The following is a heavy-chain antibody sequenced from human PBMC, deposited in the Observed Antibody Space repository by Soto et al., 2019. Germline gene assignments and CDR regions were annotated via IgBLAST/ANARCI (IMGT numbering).Heavy chain of an antibody. Sequence: QVQLVQSGVEVKKPGASVKVSCKASGYTFSSYGISWVRQAPGQGLEWMGWISAYNGNAHYAQKLQGRVTMTTDTSTSTAYMELRSLRSDDTAVYFCAIAGRDGYNYYRHWGQGTLVTVSS. CDR2: ISAYNGNA. D-gene: IGHD5-12*01. V-gene: IGHV1-18*01. J-gene: IGHJ4*02. CDR1: GYTFSSYG. CDR3: AIAGRDGYNYYRH.